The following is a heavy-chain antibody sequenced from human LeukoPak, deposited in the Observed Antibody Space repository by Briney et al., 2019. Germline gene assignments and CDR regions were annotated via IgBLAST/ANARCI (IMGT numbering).Heavy chain of an antibody. J-gene: IGHJ4*02. CDR2: LSHDRSDI. Sequence: PGGSLRLSCAASGSTFITYAMHWVRQAPGKGLEWVALLSHDRSDIQYADSVRGRFTISRDNSKNTLYLQLNSLRAEDTAIYYCARDDLGSIDYWGQGTLVTVSS. D-gene: IGHD3-3*01. CDR1: GSTFITYA. CDR3: ARDDLGSIDY. V-gene: IGHV3-30-3*01.